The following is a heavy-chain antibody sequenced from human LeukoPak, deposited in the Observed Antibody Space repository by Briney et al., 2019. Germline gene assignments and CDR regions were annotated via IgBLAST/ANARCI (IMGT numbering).Heavy chain of an antibody. D-gene: IGHD6-13*01. CDR3: AKLRGYSNYRRGAFDI. J-gene: IGHJ3*02. V-gene: IGHV5-51*01. CDR1: GYSFTSYW. CDR2: ISPGDSDT. Sequence: GESLKISCKGSGYSFTSYWIGWVRQMPGKGLEWMGIISPGDSDTRYSPSFQGQVTISVDKSISTAYLQWSSLKASDTAMYYCAKLRGYSNYRRGAFDIWGQGTRVTVSS.